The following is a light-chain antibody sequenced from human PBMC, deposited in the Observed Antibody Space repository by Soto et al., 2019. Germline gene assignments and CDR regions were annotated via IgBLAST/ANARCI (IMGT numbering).Light chain of an antibody. J-gene: IGKJ1*01. V-gene: IGKV3-20*01. CDR3: QQYGSSRWT. CDR1: QSVSSSY. Sequence: EIVLTQSPGTLSLSPGERATLSCRASQSVSSSYLAWYQQKPGQAPRLLIYGASSRATGIPDRFSGSGSGTDFTLTISRMETADFAVYYCQQYGSSRWTFGQGTKVDIK. CDR2: GAS.